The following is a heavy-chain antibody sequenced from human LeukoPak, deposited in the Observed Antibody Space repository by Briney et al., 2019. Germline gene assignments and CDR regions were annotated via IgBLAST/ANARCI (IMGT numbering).Heavy chain of an antibody. D-gene: IGHD6-6*01. CDR3: AQDSSSGGYYFAY. V-gene: IGHV3-23*01. Sequence: GGSLRLSCAASGFTFSSYAMNWVRQAPGKGLEWVSTISGSGGSTYYADSVKGRFTISRDNSKNTLYLQMNSLRAEDTAVYYCAQDSSSGGYYFAYWSQGPLVTVSS. CDR2: ISGSGGST. CDR1: GFTFSSYA. J-gene: IGHJ4*02.